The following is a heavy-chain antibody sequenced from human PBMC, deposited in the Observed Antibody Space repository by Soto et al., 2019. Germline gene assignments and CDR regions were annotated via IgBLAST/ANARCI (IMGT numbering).Heavy chain of an antibody. J-gene: IGHJ4*02. CDR3: AGDLSPYYYDSSGPSPPLHY. D-gene: IGHD3-22*01. V-gene: IGHV1-2*04. Sequence: ASVKVSCKASGYTFTVYYMHWVRQAPGQGLEWMGWINPNSGGTNYAQKFQGWVTMTRDTSISTAYMELSRPRSDDTAVYYCAGDLSPYYYDSSGPSPPLHYWGQGTLVTVSS. CDR1: GYTFTVYY. CDR2: INPNSGGT.